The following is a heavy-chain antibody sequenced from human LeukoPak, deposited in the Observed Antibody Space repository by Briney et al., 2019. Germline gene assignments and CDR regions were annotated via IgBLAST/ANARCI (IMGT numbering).Heavy chain of an antibody. CDR1: GYSFSSYW. CDR2: IYPGDSDT. D-gene: IGHD6-6*01. V-gene: IGHV5-51*01. J-gene: IGHJ4*02. Sequence: GESLKISCKGSGYSFSSYWIGWVRQMPGKGLEWMGIIYPGDSDTRYSPSFQGQVTISVDKSINTAYLQWGSLKASDTAIYYCARQKTVAARRPPFDFWGQGTLVTVSP. CDR3: ARQKTVAARRPPFDF.